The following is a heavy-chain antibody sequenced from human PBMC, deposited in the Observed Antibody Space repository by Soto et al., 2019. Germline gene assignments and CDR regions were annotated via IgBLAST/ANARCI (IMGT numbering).Heavy chain of an antibody. Sequence: QVHLVESGGGVVQPGKSLRLSCAASGFTFSGNGMHWVRQGPGKGLGWVASIAFDGSKVYYADSVQGRFTISRDNSNSRLDLQMNSLRAEDTAIYYCARDVGDYAFFDWGQGALVTVSS. J-gene: IGHJ4*02. V-gene: IGHV3-33*05. CDR1: GFTFSGNG. CDR3: ARDVGDYAFFD. CDR2: IAFDGSKV. D-gene: IGHD3-16*01.